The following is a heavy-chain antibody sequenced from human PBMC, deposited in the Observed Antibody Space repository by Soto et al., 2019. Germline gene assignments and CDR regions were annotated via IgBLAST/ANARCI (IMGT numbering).Heavy chain of an antibody. CDR3: TTRSNPQKIWFGELLYYY. CDR2: IKSKTDGGTT. CDR1: GFTFSNAW. D-gene: IGHD3-10*01. J-gene: IGHJ4*02. V-gene: IGHV3-15*07. Sequence: TGGSLRLSCAASGFTFSNAWMNWVRQAAGKGLEWVGRIKSKTDGGTTGYAAPVKGRFTISRDDSKNTLYLQMNSLKTEDTAVYYCTTRSNPQKIWFGELLYYYWGQGTLVTVSS.